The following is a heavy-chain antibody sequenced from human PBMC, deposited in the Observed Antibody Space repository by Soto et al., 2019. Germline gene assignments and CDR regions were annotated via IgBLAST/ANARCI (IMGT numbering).Heavy chain of an antibody. Sequence: EVQLLESGGGLVQPGGSLRLSCVGSGFTFSSYDMTWVRQAPGKGLEWVSSFSFYGRRDNTYYADSVKGRFTISRDNSRNTVYLQMDNLRREDTAVYYCGKSLYIDNGGPKDHWGQGTLVTVSS. CDR3: GKSLYIDNGGPKDH. CDR2: FSFYGRRDNT. J-gene: IGHJ4*02. CDR1: GFTFSSYD. V-gene: IGHV3-23*01. D-gene: IGHD1-1*01.